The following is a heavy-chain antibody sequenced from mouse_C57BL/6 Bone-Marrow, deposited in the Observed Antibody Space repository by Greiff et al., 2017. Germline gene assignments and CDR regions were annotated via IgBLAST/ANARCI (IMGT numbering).Heavy chain of an antibody. CDR2: IYPRDGST. V-gene: IGHV1-85*01. CDR1: GYTFTSYD. J-gene: IGHJ4*01. CDR3: ARLGWLIPYYYAMDY. D-gene: IGHD2-3*01. Sequence: QVQLQQSGPELVKPGASVKLSCKASGYTFTSYDINWVKQRPGQGLEWIGWIYPRDGSTKYNEKFKGKATLTVDTSSSTASLELHSLTSEAAAVYFCARLGWLIPYYYAMDYWGQGTSGTVSS.